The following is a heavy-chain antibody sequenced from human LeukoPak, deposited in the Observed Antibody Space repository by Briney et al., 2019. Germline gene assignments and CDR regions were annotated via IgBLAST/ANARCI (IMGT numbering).Heavy chain of an antibody. J-gene: IGHJ4*02. D-gene: IGHD4-17*01. V-gene: IGHV4-59*01. CDR3: ARYYGDYVRYYFDD. CDR2: IYYSGST. CDR1: GGSISSYY. Sequence: SETLSLTCTVSGGSISSYYWSWIRQPPGKGLEWIGYIYYSGSTNYNPSLKSRVTISVDTSNNQFSLKLSSVTAADTAVYYCARYYGDYVRYYFDDWGQGTLVTVSS.